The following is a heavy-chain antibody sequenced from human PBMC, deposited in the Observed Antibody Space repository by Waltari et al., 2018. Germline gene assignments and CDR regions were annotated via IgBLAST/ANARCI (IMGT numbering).Heavy chain of an antibody. D-gene: IGHD2-8*01. CDR1: GYTVNRYA. V-gene: IGHV1-18*01. CDR2: VSGYNGDT. Sequence: VQLVQSETEVKKPGASVMVSCKTSGYTVNRYAFSWVRQAPGQGLEWMGWVSGYNGDTFYAQNFQDRLTMTTETSTTTTYMELRNLRSDDTAIYYCARVSTNNGPGDLDYWGQGTLVTVSA. CDR3: ARVSTNNGPGDLDY. J-gene: IGHJ4*02.